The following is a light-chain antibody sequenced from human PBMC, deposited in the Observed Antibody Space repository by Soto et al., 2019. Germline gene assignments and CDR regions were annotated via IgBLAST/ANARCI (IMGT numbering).Light chain of an antibody. CDR1: LSISGW. Sequence: DIQMTQSPATLSASVGDRVTIGCRASLSISGWLAWYQQKPGKAPKLLIYKASILESGVPSRFSGSGSATEFTLTISSLQPEDFASYYCQQYETFPLTFGGGTKV. CDR3: QQYETFPLT. J-gene: IGKJ4*01. V-gene: IGKV1-5*03. CDR2: KAS.